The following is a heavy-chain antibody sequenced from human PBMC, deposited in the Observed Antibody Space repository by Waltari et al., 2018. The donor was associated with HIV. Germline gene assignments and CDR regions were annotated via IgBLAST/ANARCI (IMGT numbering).Heavy chain of an antibody. V-gene: IGHV3-30*01. CDR1: GFMFSGSV. CDR2: TSFDGTNN. CDR3: AKDRSGSLHYFYYYGMDV. D-gene: IGHD3-22*01. Sequence: QVQLVESGGGVVRPGGSLRLSCSASGFMFSGSVLTWFRQAPGKGLEWVAATSFDGTNNYYAHSVKGRFTISRDNIKNILHLQMNSLKIEDMAVYYCAKDRSGSLHYFYYYGMDVWGKGTTVAVSS. J-gene: IGHJ6*04.